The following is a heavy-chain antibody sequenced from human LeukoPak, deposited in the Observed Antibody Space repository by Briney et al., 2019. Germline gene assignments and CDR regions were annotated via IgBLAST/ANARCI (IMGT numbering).Heavy chain of an antibody. Sequence: PGGSLRLSCAASGFTFSSYGMHWVRQAPGKGLEWVAVIWYDGSNKYCADSVKGRFTISRDNSKNTLYLQMNSLRAEDTAVYYCAKVMTTVTDDAFDIWGQGTMVTVSS. J-gene: IGHJ3*02. CDR3: AKVMTTVTDDAFDI. CDR1: GFTFSSYG. D-gene: IGHD4-17*01. V-gene: IGHV3-33*06. CDR2: IWYDGSNK.